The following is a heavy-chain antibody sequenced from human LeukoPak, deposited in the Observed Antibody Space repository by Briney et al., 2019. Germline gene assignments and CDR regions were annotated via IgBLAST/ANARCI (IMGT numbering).Heavy chain of an antibody. CDR2: IGSSSSPI. CDR1: GFTLSDYY. D-gene: IGHD4-11*01. CDR3: ARDQAYSFDY. V-gene: IGHV3-11*04. J-gene: IGHJ4*02. Sequence: GGSLRLSCEVSGFTLSDYYVSWVRQAPEKGLGWVSYIGSSSSPIYYADSVKGRFTISRDNAKNSLYLQMDSLRAEDTAVYYCARDQAYSFDYWGQGTLVTVSS.